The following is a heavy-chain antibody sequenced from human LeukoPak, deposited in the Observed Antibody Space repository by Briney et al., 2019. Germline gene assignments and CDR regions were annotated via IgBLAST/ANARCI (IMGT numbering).Heavy chain of an antibody. J-gene: IGHJ4*02. Sequence: GGSLRLSCAASGFTFSSYNIHWVRQAPGKGLEWVALISYDGSNKNYADSVKGRFTISRDNSKNTLYLQMNSLRAEDTAVYYCARLEQYYDDPYGFDYWGQGSLVTVSS. D-gene: IGHD3-3*01. CDR2: ISYDGSNK. CDR3: ARLEQYYDDPYGFDY. V-gene: IGHV3-30*04. CDR1: GFTFSSYN.